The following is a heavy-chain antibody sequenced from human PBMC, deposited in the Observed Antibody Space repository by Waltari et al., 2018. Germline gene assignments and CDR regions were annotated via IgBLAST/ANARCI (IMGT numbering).Heavy chain of an antibody. V-gene: IGHV3-72*01. D-gene: IGHD3-22*01. CDR1: GFTFSDHY. Sequence: EVQLVGSGGGLVQPGGSLRLSCAASGFTFSDHYMDWVRQAPGKGLEWVGRTRNKVNSYTAEYAASVKGRFTVSRDDSKNSLDLQMNSLKTEDTAVYYCARGLGTMMTDAFAIWGQGAMVTVSS. J-gene: IGHJ3*02. CDR3: ARGLGTMMTDAFAI. CDR2: TRNKVNSYTA.